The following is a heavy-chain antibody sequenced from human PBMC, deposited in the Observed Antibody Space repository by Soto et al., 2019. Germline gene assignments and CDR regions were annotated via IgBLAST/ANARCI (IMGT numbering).Heavy chain of an antibody. D-gene: IGHD3-10*01. CDR2: IIPRFGTA. J-gene: IGHJ4*02. Sequence: QVQLVQSGAEVKKRGSSVKVSCKASGGTFSSYAVSWVRQAPGQGLEWMGGIIPRFGTANYAQKFQGRVTITADEYTSTAYMELSSLRSEDTAVYYCARLYGEMAPVEDSWGQGTLVTVTS. CDR3: ARLYGEMAPVEDS. V-gene: IGHV1-69*12. CDR1: GGTFSSYA.